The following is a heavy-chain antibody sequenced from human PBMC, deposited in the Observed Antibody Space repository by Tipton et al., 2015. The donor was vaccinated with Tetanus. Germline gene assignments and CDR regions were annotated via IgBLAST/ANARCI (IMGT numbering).Heavy chain of an antibody. J-gene: IGHJ4*02. CDR2: IYQTDST. CDR3: ARANNEFPKKGPFDS. V-gene: IGHV4-30-2*01. D-gene: IGHD1-1*01. Sequence: TLSLTCAVSGGLITTGGYSWGWIRQTPGQGLEWIGYIYQTDSTYYNPSLRSRLTISISRSKNQFSLKLTSVTAADTAVYYCARANNEFPKKGPFDSWGQGSLVIVSS. CDR1: GGLITTGGYS.